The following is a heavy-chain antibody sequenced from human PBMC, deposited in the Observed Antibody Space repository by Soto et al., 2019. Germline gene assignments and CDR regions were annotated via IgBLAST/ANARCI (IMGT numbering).Heavy chain of an antibody. CDR3: ARGPRYCSISMCFSGVTWFDP. D-gene: IGHD2-2*01. CDR2: ISSYNDNT. CDR1: GYTFTSYG. J-gene: IGHJ5*02. V-gene: IGHV1-18*04. Sequence: ASVKVSCKASGYTFTSYGISWVRQAPGQGLEWMGWISSYNDNTNYAQKVRGRVTMTKDKSTSTTYMELRSLRSDDTAVYYCARGPRYCSISMCFSGVTWFDPWGQGTLVTVSA.